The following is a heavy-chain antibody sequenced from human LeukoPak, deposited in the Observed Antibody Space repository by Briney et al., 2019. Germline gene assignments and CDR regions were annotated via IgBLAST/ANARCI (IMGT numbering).Heavy chain of an antibody. J-gene: IGHJ4*02. D-gene: IGHD6-19*01. CDR2: VDPEDGET. V-gene: IGHV1-69-2*01. Sequence: ASVKVSCKVSGYTFTDYYMHWVQQAPGIGLEWMRLVDPEDGETIYAEKFQGRVTITADTSTDTAYMELSSLRSEDTAVYYCATVFKWLVRPFDYWGQGTLVTVSS. CDR1: GYTFTDYY. CDR3: ATVFKWLVRPFDY.